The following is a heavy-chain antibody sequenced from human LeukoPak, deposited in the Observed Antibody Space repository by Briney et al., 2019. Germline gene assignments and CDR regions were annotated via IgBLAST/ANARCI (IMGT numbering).Heavy chain of an antibody. V-gene: IGHV3-30*18. CDR2: ISYDGSNK. D-gene: IGHD6-19*01. J-gene: IGHJ4*02. Sequence: GGSLRLSCAASGFTFSSYGMHWVRQAPGKGLEWVAVISYDGSNKYYADSVKGRFTISRDNSKNTLYLQMNSLRAEDTAVYYCAKARSRYSSGWYSFDYWGQGTLVTVSS. CDR3: AKARSRYSSGWYSFDY. CDR1: GFTFSSYG.